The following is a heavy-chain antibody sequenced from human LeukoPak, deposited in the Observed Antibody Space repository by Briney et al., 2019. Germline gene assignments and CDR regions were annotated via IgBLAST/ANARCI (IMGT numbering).Heavy chain of an antibody. J-gene: IGHJ4*02. CDR2: IYPGDSDT. Sequence: GESLKISCKGSGYTFTSYWIVWVRQMPGKGLEWMGIIYPGDSDTRYNPSFQGQVTISADNSISSAYLQWNSLKASDTAMYYCARLRDNWEDYWGQGTLVTVSS. V-gene: IGHV5-51*01. D-gene: IGHD1-20*01. CDR1: GYTFTSYW. CDR3: ARLRDNWEDY.